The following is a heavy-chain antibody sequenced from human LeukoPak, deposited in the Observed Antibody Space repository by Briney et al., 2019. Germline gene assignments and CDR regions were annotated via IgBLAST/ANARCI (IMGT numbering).Heavy chain of an antibody. CDR2: INPNSGGT. D-gene: IGHD6-13*01. V-gene: IGHV1-2*02. CDR3: ARVVAAAARRYYFDY. CDR1: GYTFTGYY. J-gene: IGHJ4*02. Sequence: ASVRVSCKASGYTFTGYYMNWVRQAPGQGLEWMGWINPNSGGTNYAQKFQGRVTMTKDTSISTAYMELSRLRSDDTAVYYCARVVAAAARRYYFDYWGQGTLVTVSS.